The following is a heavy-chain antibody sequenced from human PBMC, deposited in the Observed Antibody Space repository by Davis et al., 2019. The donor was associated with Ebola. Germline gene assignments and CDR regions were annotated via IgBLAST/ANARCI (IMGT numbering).Heavy chain of an antibody. D-gene: IGHD3-3*01. V-gene: IGHV3-7*01. CDR3: CQLWSGYFTY. J-gene: IGHJ4*02. CDR2: MAQDGSQI. Sequence: GGSLRLSCAASGISFGTNWMSWVRQAPGKGLEWVANMAQDGSQIYYVDSVKGRFTISRDNAKNSLYLQMNSLRVEDTAVYYCCQLWSGYFTYWGQGALVTVSS. CDR1: GISFGTNW.